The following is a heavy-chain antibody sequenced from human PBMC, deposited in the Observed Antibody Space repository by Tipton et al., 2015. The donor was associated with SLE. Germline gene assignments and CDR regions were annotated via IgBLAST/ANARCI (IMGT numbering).Heavy chain of an antibody. CDR2: ISQSGST. CDR1: GGSISSSNYY. CDR3: ARHKLSRWYFDL. V-gene: IGHV4-39*01. Sequence: LRLSCTVSGGSISSSNYYWGWIRQPPGKGLEWIAEISQSGSTNYNPSLQSRVSMSVDTSKSQFSLKMSSLTAADTAMYYCARHKLSRWYFDLWGRGTLVTVSS. J-gene: IGHJ2*01.